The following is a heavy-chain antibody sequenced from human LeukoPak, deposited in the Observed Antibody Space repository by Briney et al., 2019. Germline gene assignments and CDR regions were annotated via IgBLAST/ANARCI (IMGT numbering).Heavy chain of an antibody. D-gene: IGHD1-26*01. CDR2: IIPIFGIA. J-gene: IGHJ3*02. V-gene: IGHV1-69*04. Sequence: GASLKVSCKTSGGTVSSYAISWVRQAPGQWLEWMGRIIPIFGIANYAQKFEGIVTITADKSTSTAYMELSSLRSEETAVYYCARDWEGHDAFDIWGQGTMVTVSS. CDR3: ARDWEGHDAFDI. CDR1: GGTVSSYA.